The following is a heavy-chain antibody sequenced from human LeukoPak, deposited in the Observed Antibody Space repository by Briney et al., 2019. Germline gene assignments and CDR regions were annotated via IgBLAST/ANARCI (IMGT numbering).Heavy chain of an antibody. CDR1: GGSISSYY. D-gene: IGHD2-15*01. Sequence: SETLSLTCTVSGGSISSYYWSWIRQPPGKGLEWIGYIYYSGSTNYNPSLKSRVTISVDTSKNQFSLKLSSVTAADTAVYYCARDHPGYCSGGSCYSGWFDPWGQGTLVTVSS. J-gene: IGHJ5*02. CDR3: ARDHPGYCSGGSCYSGWFDP. CDR2: IYYSGST. V-gene: IGHV4-59*01.